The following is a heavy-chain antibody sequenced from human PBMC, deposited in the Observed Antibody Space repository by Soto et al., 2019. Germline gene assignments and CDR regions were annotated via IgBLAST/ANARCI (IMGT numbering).Heavy chain of an antibody. D-gene: IGHD3-9*01. J-gene: IGHJ6*02. V-gene: IGHV4-34*01. Sequence: PSETLSLPCAVYGGSFSGYYLSWIRQPPGKGLEWIGEINHSGSTNYNPSLKSRVTISVDTSKNQFSLKLSSVTAADTAVYYCARDYDILTGLYYYYGMDVWGQGTTVTVSS. CDR2: INHSGST. CDR1: GGSFSGYY. CDR3: ARDYDILTGLYYYYGMDV.